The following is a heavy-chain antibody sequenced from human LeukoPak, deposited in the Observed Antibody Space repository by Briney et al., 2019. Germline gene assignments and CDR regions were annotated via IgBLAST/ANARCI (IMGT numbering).Heavy chain of an antibody. Sequence: GGSLRLSCAASGFTFSSYSMTWVRQAPGKGLEWVSSISSSSSYIYYADSVKGRFTISRDNAKNSLYLQMNSLRAEDTAVYYCARDRVAAAAEFDYWGQGTLVTVSS. D-gene: IGHD6-25*01. CDR2: ISSSSSYI. CDR3: ARDRVAAAAEFDY. V-gene: IGHV3-21*01. J-gene: IGHJ4*02. CDR1: GFTFSSYS.